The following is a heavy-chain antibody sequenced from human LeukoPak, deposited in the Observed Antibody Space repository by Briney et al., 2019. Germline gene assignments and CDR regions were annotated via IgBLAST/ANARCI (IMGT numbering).Heavy chain of an antibody. CDR3: ARRNGYCSSTSCYADYYYGMDV. CDR1: GYSFTSYW. Sequence: GESLKISCKGSGYSFTSYWIGWVRQLPGKGLEWMGIIYPGYSDTRYSPSFQGQVTISADKSVRTAYLQWSSLKASDTAMYYCARRNGYCSSTSCYADYYYGMDVWGQGTTVTVSS. J-gene: IGHJ6*02. V-gene: IGHV5-51*01. CDR2: IYPGYSDT. D-gene: IGHD2-2*01.